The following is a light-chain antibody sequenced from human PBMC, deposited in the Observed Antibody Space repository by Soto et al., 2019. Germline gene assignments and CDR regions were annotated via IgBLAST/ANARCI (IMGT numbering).Light chain of an antibody. CDR1: SSDVGGYNF. Sequence: QSALTQPASVSGSPGQSITISCTGTSSDVGGYNFVSWYQQHPGKAPKLMISEVSNRPSGVSNRFSGSKSGNTASLTISGLRSEDEADYYCAAWDDSLSGPGVFGGGTKLTVL. V-gene: IGLV2-14*01. CDR2: EVS. J-gene: IGLJ2*01. CDR3: AAWDDSLSGPGV.